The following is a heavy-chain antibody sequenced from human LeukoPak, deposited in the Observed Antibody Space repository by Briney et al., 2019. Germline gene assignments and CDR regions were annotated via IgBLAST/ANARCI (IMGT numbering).Heavy chain of an antibody. CDR3: ASRDYLGDIGFDP. D-gene: IGHD3-16*01. Sequence: KPSETLSLTCAVYGGSFSGYYWSWIRQPPGKGLEWIGEINHSGSTNYSPSLKSRVTISVDTSKNQFSLKLSSVTAADTAVYYCASRDYLGDIGFDPWGQGTLVTVSS. J-gene: IGHJ5*02. CDR2: INHSGST. CDR1: GGSFSGYY. V-gene: IGHV4-34*01.